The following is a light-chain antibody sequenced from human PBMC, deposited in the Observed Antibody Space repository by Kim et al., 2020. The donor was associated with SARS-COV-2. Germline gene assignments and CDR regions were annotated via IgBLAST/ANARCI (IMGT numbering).Light chain of an antibody. V-gene: IGLV3-21*04. CDR1: NIGSKS. CDR3: QVWDSSSDHPWA. CDR2: YDS. J-gene: IGLJ3*02. Sequence: SSELTQPPSVSVAPGKTARITCGGNNIGSKSVHWYQQKPGQAPVLVIYYDSDRPSGIPERFSGSNSGNTATLTISRVEAGDEADYYCQVWDSSSDHPWAFGGGTQLTVL.